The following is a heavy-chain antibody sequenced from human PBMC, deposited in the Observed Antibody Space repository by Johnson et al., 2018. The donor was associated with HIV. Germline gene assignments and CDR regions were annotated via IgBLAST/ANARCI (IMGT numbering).Heavy chain of an antibody. J-gene: IGHJ3*02. D-gene: IGHD1-26*01. Sequence: VQLVESGGGLVQPGGSLRLSCAASGFTFSDHYMDWVRQAPGMGLEWVGRSRNKANTYTTDYAASVKGRFTISRDDSKNSLYLQMNSLKTEDTAVYYCTVRGVLVGATTYDAFDIWGQGTMVTVSS. CDR2: SRNKANTYTT. CDR3: TVRGVLVGATTYDAFDI. CDR1: GFTFSDHY. V-gene: IGHV3-72*01.